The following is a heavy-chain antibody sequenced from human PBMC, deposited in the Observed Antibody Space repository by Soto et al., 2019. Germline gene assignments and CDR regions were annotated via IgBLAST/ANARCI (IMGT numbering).Heavy chain of an antibody. Sequence: QVQLVESGGGVVQPGRSLRLSCAASGFTFSSYGMHWVRQAPGKGLEWVAVISYDGSNKYYADSVKGRFTISRDNSKNTLYLQMNSLSAEDTAVYYCAKDRVAARRGYYYGMDVWGQGTTVTVSS. J-gene: IGHJ6*02. V-gene: IGHV3-30*18. CDR1: GFTFSSYG. CDR3: AKDRVAARRGYYYGMDV. CDR2: ISYDGSNK. D-gene: IGHD6-6*01.